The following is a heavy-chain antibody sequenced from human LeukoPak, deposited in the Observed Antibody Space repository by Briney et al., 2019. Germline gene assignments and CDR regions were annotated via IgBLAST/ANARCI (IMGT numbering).Heavy chain of an antibody. Sequence: ASVKVSCKASGYTFTGYYMHWVRQAPGQGLEWMGWINPNNGGTNYAQKFQGRVTMTRDTSISTAYMELSRLRSDDTAVYYCARDLSTITAPHAFDIWGQGTMVTVSS. J-gene: IGHJ3*02. V-gene: IGHV1-2*02. D-gene: IGHD1-20*01. CDR3: ARDLSTITAPHAFDI. CDR2: INPNNGGT. CDR1: GYTFTGYY.